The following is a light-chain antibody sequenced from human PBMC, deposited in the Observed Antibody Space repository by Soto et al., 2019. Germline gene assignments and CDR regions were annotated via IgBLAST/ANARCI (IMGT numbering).Light chain of an antibody. Sequence: QSVLTQPPSVSGAPGQRVTISCTGSGSNIGAGYDVHWYQQLPGTAPKLLIFANINRPSGDPDRFSGSKSGTSASLAITGLRAEDEADYYCQSYDSSPSGYVFGTGTKVTVL. CDR2: ANI. CDR3: QSYDSSPSGYV. V-gene: IGLV1-40*01. CDR1: GSNIGAGYD. J-gene: IGLJ1*01.